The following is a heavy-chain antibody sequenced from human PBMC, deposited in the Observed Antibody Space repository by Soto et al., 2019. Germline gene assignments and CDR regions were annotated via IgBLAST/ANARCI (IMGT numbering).Heavy chain of an antibody. Sequence: EVQLLESGGGLVQPGRSLRLSCAASGFTFSSYAMSWVRQAPGQGLEWVSAISGSGGTTYYAASVKGRFTISRDNSKNTLFLQMNSRRAEDTAVYYCAKFFVETGGSSGWPWTFHYWGQGTLVTVSS. D-gene: IGHD6-25*01. CDR1: GFTFSSYA. V-gene: IGHV3-23*01. J-gene: IGHJ4*02. CDR3: AKFFVETGGSSGWPWTFHY. CDR2: ISGSGGTT.